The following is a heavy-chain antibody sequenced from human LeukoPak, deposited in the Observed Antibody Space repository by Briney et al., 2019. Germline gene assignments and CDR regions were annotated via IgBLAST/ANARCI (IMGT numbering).Heavy chain of an antibody. D-gene: IGHD4-23*01. CDR1: GFTFSSYS. CDR3: AKTGGGKRYFDY. Sequence: TGGSLRLSCAASGFTFSSYSMNWVRQAPGKGLEWVSSISSSSSYIYYADSVKGRFTISRDNSKNTLYLQMNSLRAEDTAVYYCAKTGGGKRYFDYWGQGTLVTVSS. J-gene: IGHJ4*02. CDR2: ISSSSSYI. V-gene: IGHV3-21*04.